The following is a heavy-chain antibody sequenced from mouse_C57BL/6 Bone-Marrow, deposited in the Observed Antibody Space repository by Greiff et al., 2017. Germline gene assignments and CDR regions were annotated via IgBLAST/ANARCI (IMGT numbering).Heavy chain of an antibody. CDR3: ARGGLWYFDV. Sequence: QVQLQQSGAELARPGASVKLSCKASGYTFTSYGISWVKQRTGQGLEWIGEIYPRSGNTYYNEKFKGKATLTADKSSSTAYMERRSLTSVDSAVYFGARGGLWYFDVWGTGTTVTVSS. CDR2: IYPRSGNT. CDR1: GYTFTSYG. J-gene: IGHJ1*03. V-gene: IGHV1-81*01.